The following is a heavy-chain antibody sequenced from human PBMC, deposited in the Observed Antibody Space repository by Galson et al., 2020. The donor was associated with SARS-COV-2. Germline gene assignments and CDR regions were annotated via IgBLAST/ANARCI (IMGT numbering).Heavy chain of an antibody. CDR2: IKSKADGGTT. CDR1: GFTFSHAW. V-gene: IGHV3-15*01. Sequence: GGSLRLSCAASGFTFSHAWMTWVRQVPGKGLEWVGHIKSKADGGTTDYATPVQGRFTISRDDSENTLYLQMNSLKTEDTAVYYCTTEDHDILTGYYFQYYFHYWGQGSLVTVSS. J-gene: IGHJ4*02. CDR3: TTEDHDILTGYYFQYYFHY. D-gene: IGHD3-9*01.